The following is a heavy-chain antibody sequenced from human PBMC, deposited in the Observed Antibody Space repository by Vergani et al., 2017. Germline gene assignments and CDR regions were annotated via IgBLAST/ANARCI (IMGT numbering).Heavy chain of an antibody. CDR2: IYWNDDQ. Sequence: QITFKESGPTLVKPTQTLTLTCTFSGFSLNTRGVSVAWIRQPPGKALDWLALIYWNDDQHYSPSLNNRVTITKDTSKNQVVLTMTNMDYVDTGTYYCVYRKTECGTTGCFYPFYYYYYMDVGGKGTTVTVSS. CDR1: GFSLNTRGVS. CDR3: VYRKTECGTTGCFYPFYYYYYMDV. J-gene: IGHJ6*03. D-gene: IGHD1-7*01. V-gene: IGHV2-5*04.